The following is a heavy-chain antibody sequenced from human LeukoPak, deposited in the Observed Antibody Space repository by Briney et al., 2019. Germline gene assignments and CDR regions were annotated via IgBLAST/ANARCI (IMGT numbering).Heavy chain of an antibody. CDR3: AKGYCGGDCYSGWHSDL. V-gene: IGHV3-33*06. CDR1: GFTFSDYG. CDR2: IWFDGIRN. Sequence: GGSLRLSCAASGFTFSDYGMHWVRQAPGKGLEWVAVIWFDGIRNNYADSVKGRFTISRDNSKNTLYLQMNSLRAEDTAVYYCAKGYCGGDCYSGWHSDLWGRGTLVTVSS. J-gene: IGHJ2*01. D-gene: IGHD2-21*02.